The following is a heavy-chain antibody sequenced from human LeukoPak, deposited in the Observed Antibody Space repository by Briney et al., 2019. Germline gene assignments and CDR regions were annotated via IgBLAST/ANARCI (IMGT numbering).Heavy chain of an antibody. J-gene: IGHJ4*02. CDR2: IRYDGSSQ. CDR1: GFTFSSYG. V-gene: IGHV3-30*02. Sequence: GGSLRLSCAASGFTFSSYGMHWVRQAPGKGLECVAFIRYDGSSQRYTDSVEGRFTISRDNSKNTVYLQMNSLRAEDTAVYYCAKRRDVAAGGSGAFDYWGQGSLVTVSS. CDR3: AKRRDVAAGGSGAFDY. D-gene: IGHD6-13*01.